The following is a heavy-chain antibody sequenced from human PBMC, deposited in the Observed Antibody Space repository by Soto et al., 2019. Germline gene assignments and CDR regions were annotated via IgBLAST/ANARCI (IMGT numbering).Heavy chain of an antibody. Sequence: QVQLQESGPGLVKPSETLSLTCAVSGDSISSPNWWSWYRQSPGKGLELIGEMFASWSSNYNPSLDGRVTISLDTSKNQFSLKLTSLTAADTAIYYSAREGFDHRPDYWGQGIPVSVSS. CDR3: AREGFDHRPDY. J-gene: IGHJ4*02. V-gene: IGHV4-4*02. CDR2: MFASWSS. CDR1: GDSISSPNW.